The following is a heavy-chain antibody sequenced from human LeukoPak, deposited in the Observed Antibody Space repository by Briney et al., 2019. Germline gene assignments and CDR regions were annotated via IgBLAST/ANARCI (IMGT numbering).Heavy chain of an antibody. Sequence: GGSLRLSCAASGFTFNTYTMNWVRQAPGKGLEWVSYISGSSGIIDYADSVRGRFTISRDNAKNSLYLQMNSLRAEDTAVYYCARDWGEEWELLTWGQGTLVTVSS. V-gene: IGHV3-48*01. CDR1: GFTFNTYT. D-gene: IGHD1-26*01. J-gene: IGHJ4*02. CDR3: ARDWGEEWELLT. CDR2: ISGSSGII.